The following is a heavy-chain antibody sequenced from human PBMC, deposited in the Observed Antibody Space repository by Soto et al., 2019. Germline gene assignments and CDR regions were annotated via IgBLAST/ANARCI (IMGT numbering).Heavy chain of an antibody. CDR1: GFTFSSYS. V-gene: IGHV3-48*02. J-gene: IGHJ5*02. Sequence: EVQLVESGGGLVQPGGSLRLSCAASGFTFSSYSMNWVRQAPGKGLEWVSYISSSGSTIYYADSVKGRFTISRDNAKNSLYRQMNSLRDEDTAVYYCARGLGVANDWFDPWGQGTLVTVSS. D-gene: IGHD2-21*01. CDR2: ISSSGSTI. CDR3: ARGLGVANDWFDP.